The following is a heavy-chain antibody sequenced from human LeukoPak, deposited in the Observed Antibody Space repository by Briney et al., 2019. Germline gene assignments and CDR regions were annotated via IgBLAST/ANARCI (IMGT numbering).Heavy chain of an antibody. D-gene: IGHD3-10*01. J-gene: IGHJ4*02. CDR1: GVSFSGYY. V-gene: IGHV4-34*01. CDR3: ARSSYGEDY. CDR2: INHSGST. Sequence: SETLSLTCAVYGVSFSGYYWSWIRQPPGKGLEWIGEINHSGSTNYNPSLKSRVTISVDTSKNQFSLKLSSVTAADTAVYYCARSSYGEDYWGQGTLVTVSS.